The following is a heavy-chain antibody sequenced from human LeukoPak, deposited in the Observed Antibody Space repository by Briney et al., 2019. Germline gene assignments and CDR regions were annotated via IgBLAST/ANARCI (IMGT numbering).Heavy chain of an antibody. CDR1: GFTFSSYG. V-gene: IGHV3-30*02. D-gene: IGHD2-15*01. CDR2: IRYDGSNK. CDR3: AKEIGYCSGGSCYFDY. J-gene: IGHJ4*02. Sequence: QSGGSLRLSCAASGFTFSSYGMHWVRQAPGKGLEWVAFIRYDGSNKYYVDSVKGRFTISRDNSKNTLYLQMNSLRAEDTAVYYCAKEIGYCSGGSCYFDYWGQGTLVTVSS.